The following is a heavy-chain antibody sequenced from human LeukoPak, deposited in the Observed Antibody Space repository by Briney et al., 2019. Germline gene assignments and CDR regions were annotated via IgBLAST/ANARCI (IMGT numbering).Heavy chain of an antibody. CDR2: IIPIFGTA. Sequence: GASVKVSCKASGGTFSSYAISWVRQAPGQGLEWMGGIIPIFGTANYAQKFQGRVTITTDESTSTAYMELSSLRSGDTAVYYCAYYYDSSGYLGWGQGTLVTVSS. CDR1: GGTFSSYA. CDR3: AYYYDSSGYLG. V-gene: IGHV1-69*05. D-gene: IGHD3-22*01. J-gene: IGHJ4*02.